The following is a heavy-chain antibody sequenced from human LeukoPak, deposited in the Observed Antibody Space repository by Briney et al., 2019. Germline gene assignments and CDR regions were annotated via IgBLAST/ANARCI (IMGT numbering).Heavy chain of an antibody. V-gene: IGHV3-30*18. CDR2: ISYDGSNK. J-gene: IGHJ4*02. Sequence: GGSLRLSCAASGFTFSSYGMHWVRQAPGKGLEWVAVISYDGSNKYYADSVKGRFTISRDNSKNTLYLQMNSLRAEDTAVYYCAKDSSGWYIQPISDYWGQGTLVTVSS. D-gene: IGHD6-19*01. CDR1: GFTFSSYG. CDR3: AKDSSGWYIQPISDY.